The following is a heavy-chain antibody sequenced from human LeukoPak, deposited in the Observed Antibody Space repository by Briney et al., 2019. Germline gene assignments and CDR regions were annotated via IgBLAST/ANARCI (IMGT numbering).Heavy chain of an antibody. D-gene: IGHD2-2*01. CDR3: AIAERYCSSTSCYVGGEGYAFDI. CDR2: IGTAGDT. J-gene: IGHJ3*02. CDR1: GFTFSSYD. V-gene: IGHV3-13*01. Sequence: PGGSLRLSCAASGFTFSSYDMHWVRQATGKGLEWVSAIGTAGDTYYPGSVKGRFTISRENAKNSLYLQMNSLRAGDTAVYYCAIAERYCSSTSCYVGGEGYAFDIWGQGTMVTVSS.